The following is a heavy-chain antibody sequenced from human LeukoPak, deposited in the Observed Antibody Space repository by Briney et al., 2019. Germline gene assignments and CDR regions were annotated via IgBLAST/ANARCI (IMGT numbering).Heavy chain of an antibody. Sequence: SETLSLTYTVSGGSVSGGSYYWSSIRQPPGKGLEWIGFIYYGRNTNYNPSLNSRASISAITSKSQCSLKLSSVTAADTAVYYCARGVATFANVDYEEIGDAFDIWGQGTMVTVSS. V-gene: IGHV4-61*01. J-gene: IGHJ3*02. CDR1: GGSVSGGSYY. CDR3: ARGVATFANVDYEEIGDAFDI. CDR2: IYYGRNT. D-gene: IGHD4-17*01.